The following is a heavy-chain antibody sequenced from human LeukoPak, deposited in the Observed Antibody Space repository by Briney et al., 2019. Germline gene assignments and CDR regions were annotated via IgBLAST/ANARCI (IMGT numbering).Heavy chain of an antibody. D-gene: IGHD5-12*01. V-gene: IGHV3-13*01. Sequence: PGGSLRLSCAASGFTFSSYDMHWVRQATGKGLEWVSAIGTAGDTYYPGSVKGRFTISRDNAKNSLYLQMNSLRAEDTAIYYCAKDPGGLYSGYDLSYYYYMDVWGKGTTVTVSS. CDR1: GFTFSSYD. CDR3: AKDPGGLYSGYDLSYYYYMDV. J-gene: IGHJ6*03. CDR2: IGTAGDT.